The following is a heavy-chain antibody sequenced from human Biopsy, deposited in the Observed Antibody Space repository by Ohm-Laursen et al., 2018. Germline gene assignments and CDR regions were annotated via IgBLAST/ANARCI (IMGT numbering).Heavy chain of an antibody. D-gene: IGHD3-22*01. CDR3: ARDYDTSGYYYVS. CDR2: IFYRGST. Sequence: PPGTLSLTCAVSGGSISNNNYYWGWIRQPPGKGLEWIGSIFYRGSTHYKPSLKSRLNISVDTSKNQFSLKLNSVTAADTAVYYCARDYDTSGYYYVSWGQGTLVTVSS. CDR1: GGSISNNNYY. J-gene: IGHJ5*02. V-gene: IGHV4-39*01.